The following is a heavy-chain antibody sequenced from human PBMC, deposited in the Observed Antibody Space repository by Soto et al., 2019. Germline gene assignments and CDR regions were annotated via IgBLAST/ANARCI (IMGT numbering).Heavy chain of an antibody. Sequence: QVQLKESGPGLVKPSQTLSLTCTVSGGSISSGGQYWSWIRQHPGKGLEWIGYIYDTGSTYYNPSLRSRVTISVDTSMKQFSLKLRSVTAADTAVYYCARDAAEYYFDYWGQGTLVTVSS. V-gene: IGHV4-31*03. CDR2: IYDTGST. CDR3: ARDAAEYYFDY. CDR1: GGSISSGGQY. D-gene: IGHD6-25*01. J-gene: IGHJ4*02.